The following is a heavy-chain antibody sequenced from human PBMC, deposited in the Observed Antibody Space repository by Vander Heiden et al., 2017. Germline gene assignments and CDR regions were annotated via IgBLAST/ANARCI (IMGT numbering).Heavy chain of an antibody. CDR3: VRGLYDSSGYYHVDY. CDR2: IDYSGGT. CDR1: GGSIRSGNYY. D-gene: IGHD3-22*01. Sequence: VQLQESGPRLVQPSQTLSLTCTVSGGSIRSGNYYWSWIRQSPGKGLVWIGYIDYSGGTDDNPSLESRRTISVDTSKNQFSLRLSAVTAADAAVYYCVRGLYDSSGYYHVDYWGQGTLVTVSS. J-gene: IGHJ4*02. V-gene: IGHV4-30-4*08.